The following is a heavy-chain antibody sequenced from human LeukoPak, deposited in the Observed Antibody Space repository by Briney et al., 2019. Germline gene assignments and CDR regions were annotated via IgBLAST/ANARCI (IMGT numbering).Heavy chain of an antibody. CDR1: GFTFSSYG. V-gene: IGHV3-23*01. D-gene: IGHD6-6*01. Sequence: GGSLRLSCAASGFTFSSYGMSWVRQPPGKGLEWVATISGGGGSTYYADSVKGRFIISRDNSINTLYLQVKSLRAEDTAAYYCAKTMGSSWLFDYWGQGTLVTVSS. CDR3: AKTMGSSWLFDY. J-gene: IGHJ4*02. CDR2: ISGGGGST.